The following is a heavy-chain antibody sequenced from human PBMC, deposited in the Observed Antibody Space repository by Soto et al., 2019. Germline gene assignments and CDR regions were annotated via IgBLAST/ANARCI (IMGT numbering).Heavy chain of an antibody. CDR2: ISSSSSTI. D-gene: IGHD3-22*01. Sequence: GGCLRLSCAASGFTFSSYSMNWVRQAPGKGLEWVSYISSSSSTIYYADSVKGRFTISRDNAKNSLYLQMNSLRDEDTAVYYCGGDSSGYYYPDVFAIWGQGTMVTVSS. CDR3: GGDSSGYYYPDVFAI. V-gene: IGHV3-48*02. J-gene: IGHJ3*02. CDR1: GFTFSSYS.